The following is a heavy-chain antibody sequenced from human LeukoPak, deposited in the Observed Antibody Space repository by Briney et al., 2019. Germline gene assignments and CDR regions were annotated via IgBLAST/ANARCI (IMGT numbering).Heavy chain of an antibody. D-gene: IGHD2-15*01. CDR2: MNPNSGNT. Sequence: GASVTVSCTASGYTFTIYDINWVRQATGQGLEWMGWMNPNSGNTGYAQKFQGRVTMTRNTSISTAYMELSSLRSEDTAVYYCARDGKDTGAFDIWGQGTMVTVSS. V-gene: IGHV1-8*01. CDR3: ARDGKDTGAFDI. J-gene: IGHJ3*02. CDR1: GYTFTIYD.